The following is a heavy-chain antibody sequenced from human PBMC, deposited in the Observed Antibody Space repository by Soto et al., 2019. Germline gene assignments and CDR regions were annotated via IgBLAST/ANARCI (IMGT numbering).Heavy chain of an antibody. Sequence: PSETLSLTCAVYGGSFSGYYWSWIRQPPGKGLEWIGYIFYNGSTNYNPSLKSRVTISVDTSKNQFSLRLNSVTAADTAVYYCARGSYDFWSGYYFRVWGKGTTVTVSS. CDR1: GGSFSGYY. D-gene: IGHD3-3*01. CDR3: ARGSYDFWSGYYFRV. J-gene: IGHJ6*04. V-gene: IGHV4-59*01. CDR2: IFYNGST.